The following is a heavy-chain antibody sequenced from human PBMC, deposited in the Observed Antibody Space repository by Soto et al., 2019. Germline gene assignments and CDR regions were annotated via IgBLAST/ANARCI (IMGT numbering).Heavy chain of an antibody. D-gene: IGHD6-13*01. CDR1: GGTFSSYA. CDR2: LIPIFGTA. V-gene: IGHV1-69*01. Sequence: QVQLVQSGAEVKKPGSSVKVSCKASGGTFSSYAISWVLQAPGQGLEWMGGLIPIFGTANYAQKFQGRVTITEDESTSTAYMELSSLRSEDTAVYYCAASAAGGNHYYYGMDVWGQVTTVTVSS. CDR3: AASAAGGNHYYYGMDV. J-gene: IGHJ6*02.